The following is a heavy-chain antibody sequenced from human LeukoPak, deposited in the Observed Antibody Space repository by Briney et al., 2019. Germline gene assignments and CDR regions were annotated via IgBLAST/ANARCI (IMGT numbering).Heavy chain of an antibody. V-gene: IGHV1-46*01. D-gene: IGHD3-9*01. Sequence: GASVKVSCKASGYTFTSYYMHWVRQAPGQGLEWMGIINPSGGSTSYAQKFQGRVTMTRDTSISTAYMELSRLRSDDTAVYYCARLSQYYDILTGSKYFQHWGQGTLVTVSS. CDR2: INPSGGST. CDR3: ARLSQYYDILTGSKYFQH. J-gene: IGHJ1*01. CDR1: GYTFTSYY.